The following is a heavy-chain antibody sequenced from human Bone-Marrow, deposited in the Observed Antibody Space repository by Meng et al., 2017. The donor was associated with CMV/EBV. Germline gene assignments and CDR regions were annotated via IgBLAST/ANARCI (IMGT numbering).Heavy chain of an antibody. J-gene: IGHJ4*02. CDR2: INPNSGGT. CDR3: ANEGFYYDSSAYFDY. CDR1: GYTFTGYY. Sequence: ASVKVSCKASGYTFTGYYMHWVRQAPGQGLEWMGWINPNSGGTNYAQKFQGRVTMTCDTSIRTAYMELRRLRSDDTAVYFCANEGFYYDSSAYFDYWGQGTLVTVSS. V-gene: IGHV1-2*02. D-gene: IGHD3-22*01.